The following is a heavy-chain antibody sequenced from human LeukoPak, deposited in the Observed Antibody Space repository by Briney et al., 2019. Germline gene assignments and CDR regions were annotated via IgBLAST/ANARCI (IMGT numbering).Heavy chain of an antibody. CDR3: AECDYYDSPGGY. D-gene: IGHD3-22*01. CDR1: GFTFSSYG. J-gene: IGHJ4*02. Sequence: GGSLRLSCAASGFTFSSYGMHWVRQAPGKGLEWVAVISYDGSNKYYADSVKGRFTISRDNSKNTLYLQMNSLRAEDTAVYYCAECDYYDSPGGYWGQGTLVTVSS. V-gene: IGHV3-30*03. CDR2: ISYDGSNK.